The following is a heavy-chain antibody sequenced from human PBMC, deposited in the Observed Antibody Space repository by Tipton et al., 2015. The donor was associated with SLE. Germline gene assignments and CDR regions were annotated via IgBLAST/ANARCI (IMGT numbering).Heavy chain of an antibody. CDR3: ASLESQQLVYY. Sequence: TLSLTCAVSGGSISSGGYSWSWIRQPPGKGLEWIGYIYHSGSTNYNPSLKSRVTISVDTSKNQFSLKLSSVTAADTAVYYCASLESQQLVYYWGQGTLVTVSS. CDR2: IYHSGST. J-gene: IGHJ4*02. V-gene: IGHV4-30-2*01. CDR1: GGSISSGGYS. D-gene: IGHD6-13*01.